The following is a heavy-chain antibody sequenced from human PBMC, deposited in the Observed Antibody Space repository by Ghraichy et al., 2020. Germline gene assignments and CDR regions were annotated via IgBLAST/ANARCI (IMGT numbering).Heavy chain of an antibody. CDR3: AKLEPGGGGPPPYFNH. D-gene: IGHD3-16*01. CDR2: IGAGGAGT. CDR1: GFAFSAYA. J-gene: IGHJ1*01. Sequence: GGSLRLSCAASGFAFSAYAMSWVRQAPGKGLEWVSAIGAGGAGTYYADSVKGRFTISRDNSKNTLYLQMNGLRADDTAVYYCAKLEPGGGGPPPYFNHWGQGTLVTVSS. V-gene: IGHV3-23*01.